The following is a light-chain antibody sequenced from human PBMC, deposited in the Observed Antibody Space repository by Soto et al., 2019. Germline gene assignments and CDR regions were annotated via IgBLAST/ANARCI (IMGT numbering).Light chain of an antibody. V-gene: IGKV3-20*01. CDR3: QQYGSSSIT. J-gene: IGKJ5*01. Sequence: EIVLTQSPGTLSLSPGERATLSCRASQSVSSSYLAWYQQKPGQAPRLLMYGASSRATGIPDRFSGSGSGTDFTLTISRLEPEDFAVYYCQQYGSSSITFGQGTRLE. CDR2: GAS. CDR1: QSVSSSY.